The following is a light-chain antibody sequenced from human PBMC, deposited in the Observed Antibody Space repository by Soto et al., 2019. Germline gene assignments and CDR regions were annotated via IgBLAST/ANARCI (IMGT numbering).Light chain of an antibody. CDR3: QQRSSWPRT. V-gene: IGKV3-11*01. CDR2: DAS. Sequence: EIVLTQSPATLSLSPGERATLSCRASQSISSYLAWYQQKRGQAPRLLIYDASNRATGIPARFSGGGSGTDFTLTISSLEPEDFAVYYCQQRSSWPRTFGQGTMVEI. CDR1: QSISSY. J-gene: IGKJ1*01.